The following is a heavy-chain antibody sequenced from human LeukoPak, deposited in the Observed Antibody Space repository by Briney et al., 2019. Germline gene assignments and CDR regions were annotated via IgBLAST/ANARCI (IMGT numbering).Heavy chain of an antibody. V-gene: IGHV3-48*03. CDR3: TRVVYSSGWSYFDY. CDR1: GFTFSSYD. Sequence: PGRSLRLTCAASGFTFSSYDMNWVRQAPGKGLEWVSYISRGGSTIYYADSVKGRFTISRDNAKNSLYLLMNSLRAEDTAVYFCTRVVYSSGWSYFDYWGQGALVTVSS. D-gene: IGHD6-19*01. CDR2: ISRGGSTI. J-gene: IGHJ4*02.